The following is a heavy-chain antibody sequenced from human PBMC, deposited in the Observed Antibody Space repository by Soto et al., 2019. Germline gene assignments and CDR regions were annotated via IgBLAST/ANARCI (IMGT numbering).Heavy chain of an antibody. D-gene: IGHD2-15*01. J-gene: IGHJ3*02. Sequence: EVQLVESGGGLVQPGGSLRLSCAASGFTVSSNYMSWVRQAPGKGLEWVSVIYSGGSTYYAASVKGRFTISRDNYKNMLYLQMHSLRAEDTGVYYCARLLPDALDIWGHGTRVTVSS. CDR1: GFTVSSNY. CDR2: IYSGGST. V-gene: IGHV3-66*04. CDR3: ARLLPDALDI.